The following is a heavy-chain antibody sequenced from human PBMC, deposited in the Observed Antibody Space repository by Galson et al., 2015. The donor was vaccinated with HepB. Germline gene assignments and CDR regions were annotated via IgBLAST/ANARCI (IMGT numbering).Heavy chain of an antibody. CDR1: GGTFSSYT. V-gene: IGHV1-69*04. Sequence: SVKVSCKASGGTFSSYTISWVRQAPGQGLEWMGRIIPILGIANYAQKFQGRVTITADKSTSTAYMELSSLRSEDTAVYYCARDQGESGSSKGEIAFDIWGQGTMVTVSS. CDR3: ARDQGESGSSKGEIAFDI. J-gene: IGHJ3*02. CDR2: IIPILGIA. D-gene: IGHD1-26*01.